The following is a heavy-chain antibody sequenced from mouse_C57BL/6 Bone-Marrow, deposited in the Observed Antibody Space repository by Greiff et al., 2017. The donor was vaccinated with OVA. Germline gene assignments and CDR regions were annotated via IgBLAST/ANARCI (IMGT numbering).Heavy chain of an antibody. J-gene: IGHJ3*01. V-gene: IGHV1-54*01. CDR1: GYAFTNYL. D-gene: IGHD2-3*01. Sequence: QVQLQQSGAELVRPGTSVKVSCKASGYAFTNYLIEWVKQRPGQGLEWIGVINPGSGGTNYNEKFKGKATLTADKSSSTAYMQLSSLTSEDAAGYVCARWGYYGFAYWGQGTLGTVSA. CDR3: ARWGYYGFAY. CDR2: INPGSGGT.